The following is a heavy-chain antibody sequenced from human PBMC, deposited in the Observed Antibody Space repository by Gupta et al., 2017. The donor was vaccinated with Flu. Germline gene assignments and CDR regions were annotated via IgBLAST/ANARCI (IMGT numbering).Heavy chain of an antibody. Sequence: VRQAPGQGLEWMGWISAYNGNTNYAQKLQGRVTMTTDTSTSTAYMELRSLRSDDTAVYYCAREGRDQVGLDYWGQGTLVTVSS. CDR2: ISAYNGNT. D-gene: IGHD3-16*01. CDR3: AREGRDQVGLDY. J-gene: IGHJ4*02. V-gene: IGHV1-18*01.